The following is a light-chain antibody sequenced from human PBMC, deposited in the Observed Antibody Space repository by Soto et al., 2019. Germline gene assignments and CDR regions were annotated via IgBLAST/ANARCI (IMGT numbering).Light chain of an antibody. Sequence: EIVLTQSPATLSVSPGERATLSCRASQSITTYLAWYQQKPGQAPRLLIYDSSHRATGIPARFSGSGSGTDFTLTISSLEPEDFAVYYCQQRSDWPFLSFGGGTKVEV. CDR2: DSS. CDR1: QSITTY. V-gene: IGKV3-11*01. J-gene: IGKJ4*01. CDR3: QQRSDWPFLS.